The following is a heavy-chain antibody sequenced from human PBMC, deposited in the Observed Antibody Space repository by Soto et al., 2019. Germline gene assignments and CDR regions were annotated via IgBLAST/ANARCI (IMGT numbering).Heavy chain of an antibody. D-gene: IGHD6-13*01. CDR1: GYSFSTYW. J-gene: IGHJ4*02. Sequence: GESLKISCKGSGYSFSTYWIGWVRQMPGKGLEWMGIIYPGDFDTRYSPSFQGQVTISADKSISTAYLQWSSLKASDTAMYYCARTAGSSWYLFDYWGQGTLVTVSS. CDR2: IYPGDFDT. V-gene: IGHV5-51*01. CDR3: ARTAGSSWYLFDY.